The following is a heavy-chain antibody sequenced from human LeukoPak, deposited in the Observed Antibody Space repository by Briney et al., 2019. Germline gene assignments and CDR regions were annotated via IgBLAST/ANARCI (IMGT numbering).Heavy chain of an antibody. D-gene: IGHD2-8*01. CDR1: GGSISSSSYY. J-gene: IGHJ4*02. CDR3: ARDRLMVYADFDY. V-gene: IGHV4-39*07. CDR2: IYYSGST. Sequence: SETLSLTCTVSGGSISSSSYYWGWIRQPPGTGLEGIVSIYYSGSTYYNPSLKSRVTISVDTSKNQFSLKLSSVTAADTAVCYCARDRLMVYADFDYWGQGTLVTVSS.